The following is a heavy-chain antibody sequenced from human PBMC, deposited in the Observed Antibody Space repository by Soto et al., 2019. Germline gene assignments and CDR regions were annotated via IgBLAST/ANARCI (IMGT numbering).Heavy chain of an antibody. CDR1: GLTIDTYW. Sequence: EVQLVESGGDSVQPGGSLRLSCLVSGLTIDTYWMGWVRQFPDKGLEWVANIKYDDSEKPYMDSVEGRFTISRDNAKNTLFRHMNRLRVEYTAVYYCAAWSRSHWFDYWGRGTLVTVSS. J-gene: IGHJ4*02. V-gene: IGHV3-7*05. D-gene: IGHD1-1*01. CDR2: IKYDDSEK. CDR3: AAWSRSHWFDY.